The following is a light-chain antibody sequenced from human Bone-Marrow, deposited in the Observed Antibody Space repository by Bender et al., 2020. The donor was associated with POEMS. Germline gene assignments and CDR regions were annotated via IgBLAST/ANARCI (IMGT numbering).Light chain of an antibody. CDR3: CSYAGSYTWV. J-gene: IGLJ3*02. CDR1: SRDVGAYNY. V-gene: IGLV2-11*01. Sequence: QSALTQPPSASGSPGQSITISCAGTSRDVGAYNYVSWYQQYPGTAPKLLIYDVYKRPSGVPDRFSGSKSGNTASLTISGLQAEDEADYYCCSYAGSYTWVFGGGTKLTVL. CDR2: DVY.